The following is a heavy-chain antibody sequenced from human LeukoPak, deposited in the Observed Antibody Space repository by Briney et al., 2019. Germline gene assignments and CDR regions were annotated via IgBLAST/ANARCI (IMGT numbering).Heavy chain of an antibody. CDR2: IYYTGST. CDR1: GASISSDGYY. Sequence: PSQTLSLTCTVSGASISSDGYYWSWLRQHPAKGLEWIGYIYYTGSTYYNPSLKSRVTMSVDTSKNQFSLTLSSVTAADTGVYYCANHCSGGTCYRYYFDHWGQGTLVTVSA. D-gene: IGHD2-15*01. CDR3: ANHCSGGTCYRYYFDH. J-gene: IGHJ4*02. V-gene: IGHV4-31*03.